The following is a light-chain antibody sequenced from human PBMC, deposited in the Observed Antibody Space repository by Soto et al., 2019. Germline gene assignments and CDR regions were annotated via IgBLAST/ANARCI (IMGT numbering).Light chain of an antibody. CDR2: DVS. CDR1: QNISRW. V-gene: IGKV1-5*01. J-gene: IGKJ1*01. CDR3: QHYKTYYRT. Sequence: DIQMTQSPSTLSASVGARVSITCLASQNISRWLAWYQQKPGKAPKLLIYDVSTFEGGVPSRFSGSGSGTEFTLTINSLQPDDFATYYCQHYKTYYRTFGQGTKVDIK.